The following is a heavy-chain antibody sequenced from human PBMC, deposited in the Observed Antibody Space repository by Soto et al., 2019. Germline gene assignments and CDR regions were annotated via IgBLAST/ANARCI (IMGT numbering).Heavy chain of an antibody. Sequence: QVHLVESGGGVVQPGRSLRLSCAASGFSFSGSAMHWVRQAPGKGLEWLTVISYDGTTKYYADSVKGRFATSRDNSRNTLFLQMDSLRPDDTAVYYCARDRLRWINWFDPWGQGTLVTVSS. J-gene: IGHJ5*02. CDR1: GFSFSGSA. CDR3: ARDRLRWINWFDP. CDR2: ISYDGTTK. D-gene: IGHD3-16*01. V-gene: IGHV3-30*09.